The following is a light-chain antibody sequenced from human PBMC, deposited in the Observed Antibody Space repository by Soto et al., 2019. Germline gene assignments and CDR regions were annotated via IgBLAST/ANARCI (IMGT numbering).Light chain of an antibody. Sequence: QSALTQPASVSGSPGQSITFSCTGTSSDVGGYNYVSWYQQHPGKAPKLMIYDVSTRPSGVSNRFSGSKSGNTASLTISGLQAEDEDDYYCSSYTSSTNVVFGGGTKLTVL. CDR1: SSDVGGYNY. CDR3: SSYTSSTNVV. V-gene: IGLV2-14*01. CDR2: DVS. J-gene: IGLJ2*01.